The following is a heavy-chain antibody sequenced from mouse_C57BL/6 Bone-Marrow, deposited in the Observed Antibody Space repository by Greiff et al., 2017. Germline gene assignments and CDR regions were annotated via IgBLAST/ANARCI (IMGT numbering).Heavy chain of an antibody. V-gene: IGHV1-56*01. CDR3: AGGAYGSFFDY. CDR1: GYTFTSHW. Sequence: QVQLQQSGPELVRPGASVKISCKAPGYTFTSHWMQWVRQRPGQGLEWIGEIFPGSGSTYYNEKFKGKATLTADKSSSTAYMELRSLTSEDSAVYFCAGGAYGSFFDYWGQGTTLTVSS. J-gene: IGHJ2*01. D-gene: IGHD1-1*01. CDR2: IFPGSGST.